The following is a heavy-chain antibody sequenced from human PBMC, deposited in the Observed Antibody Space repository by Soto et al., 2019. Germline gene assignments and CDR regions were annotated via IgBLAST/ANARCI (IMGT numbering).Heavy chain of an antibody. CDR2: IKQDGSEK. CDR1: GFTFSSYW. D-gene: IGHD7-27*01. J-gene: IGHJ3*02. V-gene: IGHV3-7*01. CDR3: ARDRTYAGGPTGDEEGLGAFDI. Sequence: GGSLRLSCAASGFTFSSYWMSWVRQAPGKGLEWVANIKQDGSEKYYVDSVKGRFTISRDNAKNSLYLQMNSLRAEDTAVYYCARDRTYAGGPTGDEEGLGAFDIWCQGTMVTVSS.